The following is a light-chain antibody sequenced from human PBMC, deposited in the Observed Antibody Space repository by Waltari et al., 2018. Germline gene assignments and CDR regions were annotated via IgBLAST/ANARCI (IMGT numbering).Light chain of an antibody. Sequence: QLVLTQSPSASASLGASVKLTCTLSSGHSSNTIAWHQQQPEKGPRSLMKVNSDGSHSKGDEIPYRFSGSSSGSARYLTISSLRCEDEADYYCQTGGHGTWVFGGGTKLTVL. CDR3: QTGGHGTWV. CDR1: SGHSSNT. V-gene: IGLV4-69*01. CDR2: VNSDGSH. J-gene: IGLJ3*02.